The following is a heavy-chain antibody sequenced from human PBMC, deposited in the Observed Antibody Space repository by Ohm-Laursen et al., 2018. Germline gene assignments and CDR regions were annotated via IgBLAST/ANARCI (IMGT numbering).Heavy chain of an antibody. Sequence: SLRLSCSASGFTFSDYYMSWIRQAPGKGLEWVSYISSSGSTIYYADSVKGRFTISSDNAKDSLYLQMNSLRAEDTAVYYCARVSRGTLQSHWGQGTLVTVSS. V-gene: IGHV3-11*01. D-gene: IGHD5-24*01. CDR1: GFTFSDYY. CDR2: ISSSGSTI. CDR3: ARVSRGTLQSH. J-gene: IGHJ4*02.